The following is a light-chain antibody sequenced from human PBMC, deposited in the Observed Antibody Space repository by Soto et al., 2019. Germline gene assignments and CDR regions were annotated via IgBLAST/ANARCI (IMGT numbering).Light chain of an antibody. J-gene: IGKJ5*01. V-gene: IGKV1-27*01. CDR3: QKYNTAPLT. CDR2: AAS. CDR1: QDISVY. Sequence: DIQMTQSPSSLSAYVGDRVTITCRASQDISVYLAWYQQKPGKVPKLLIYAASTLQSGVPSRFSGSGSGTDFTLTISSLQPEDVATYYCQKYNTAPLTFGQGTRLEMK.